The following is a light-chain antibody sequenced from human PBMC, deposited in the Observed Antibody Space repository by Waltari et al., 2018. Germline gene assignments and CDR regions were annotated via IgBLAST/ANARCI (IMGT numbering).Light chain of an antibody. Sequence: SYELTQPPSVSVSPGQTASITCPGAKLGNKYASWYRQKPGQSPVVVIYRDKKRASGIPERFSGSNSGNTATLTISGTQAMDEDDYYCQAWDSSTVVFGGGTKLTVL. CDR1: KLGNKY. CDR3: QAWDSSTVV. J-gene: IGLJ2*01. CDR2: RDK. V-gene: IGLV3-1*01.